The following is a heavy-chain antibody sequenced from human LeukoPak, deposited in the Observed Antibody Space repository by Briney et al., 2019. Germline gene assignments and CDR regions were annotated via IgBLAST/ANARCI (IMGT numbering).Heavy chain of an antibody. J-gene: IGHJ6*02. CDR1: GFTVSSNY. V-gene: IGHV3-66*01. D-gene: IGHD2-2*01. CDR3: ARDQERFYQLPSYYYYYGMDV. Sequence: GGSLRLSCAASGFTVSSNYMSWVRQAPGKGLEWVSVIYSGGSTYYADSVKGRFTISRDNSKNTLYLQMNSLRAEDTAVYYCARDQERFYQLPSYYYYYGMDVWGHGTTVTVSS. CDR2: IYSGGST.